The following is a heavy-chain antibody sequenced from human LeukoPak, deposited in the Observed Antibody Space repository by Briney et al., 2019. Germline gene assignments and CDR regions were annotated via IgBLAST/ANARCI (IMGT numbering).Heavy chain of an antibody. D-gene: IGHD3-9*01. CDR3: AITPGSYDILTGYHHYFDY. CDR2: IYYSGST. CDR1: GGSISSSSYY. V-gene: IGHV4-39*01. J-gene: IGHJ4*02. Sequence: SETLSLTCTVSGGSISSSSYYWGWIRQPPGKGLEWIGSIYYSGSTYYNPSLKSRVTISVDTSKNQFSLKLSSVTAADTAVYYCAITPGSYDILTGYHHYFDYWGQGTLVTVSS.